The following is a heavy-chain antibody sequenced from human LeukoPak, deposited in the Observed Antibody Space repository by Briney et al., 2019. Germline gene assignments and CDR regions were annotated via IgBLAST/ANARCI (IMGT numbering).Heavy chain of an antibody. V-gene: IGHV4-4*07. CDR3: ARDSVSRIVVVPAATTDY. D-gene: IGHD2-2*01. Sequence: SETLSLTCTVSGGSINSYWSWIRQPAGKGLEWIGRISGSGTITYNPALQSRLSISIDTSKNQFSLKLSSVTAADTAVYYCARDSVSRIVVVPAATTDYWGQGTLVTVSS. CDR1: GGSINSY. J-gene: IGHJ4*02. CDR2: ISGSGTI.